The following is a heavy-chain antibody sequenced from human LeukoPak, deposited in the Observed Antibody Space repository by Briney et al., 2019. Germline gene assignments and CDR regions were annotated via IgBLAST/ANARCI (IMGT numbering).Heavy chain of an antibody. J-gene: IGHJ4*02. V-gene: IGHV1-18*01. D-gene: IGHD3-16*01. CDR2: ISTNNGDT. CDR3: AREGLGELTLDY. Sequence: ASVTVSCKASGYTFTSYGISWVRQAPGQGLEWMGWISTNNGDTNYAQKLQGRVTMTTDTSTNTAYMELRSLRSDDTAVYYCAREGLGELTLDYWGQGPLVTVSS. CDR1: GYTFTSYG.